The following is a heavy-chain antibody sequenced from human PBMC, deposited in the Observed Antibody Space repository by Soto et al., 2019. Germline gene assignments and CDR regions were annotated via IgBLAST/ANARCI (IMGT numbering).Heavy chain of an antibody. CDR3: ARDKAAAGTYYYYYGMDV. V-gene: IGHV1-69*01. D-gene: IGHD6-13*01. CDR2: IIPIFGTA. J-gene: IGHJ6*02. Sequence: QVQLVQSGAEVKKPGSSVKVSCTASGGTFSSYAISWVRQAPGQGLEWMGGIIPIFGTANYAQKFQGRVTITADESTGTAYMELSSLRSEDTAVYYCARDKAAAGTYYYYYGMDVGGQGTTVTVSS. CDR1: GGTFSSYA.